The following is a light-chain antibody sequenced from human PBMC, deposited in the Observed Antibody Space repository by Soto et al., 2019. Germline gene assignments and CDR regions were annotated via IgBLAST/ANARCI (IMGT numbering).Light chain of an antibody. CDR1: SSDVGGYNY. CDR3: AAWDDSSRSV. V-gene: IGLV2-11*01. J-gene: IGLJ1*01. Sequence: QSVLTQPRSASGSPGQSITISCTGTSSDVGGYNYVSWYQQHPAKAPKLIIFDVSKRPSGVPDRFSGSKSGTSASLAISGLRSEDEADYYCAAWDDSSRSVFGTGTKLTVL. CDR2: DVS.